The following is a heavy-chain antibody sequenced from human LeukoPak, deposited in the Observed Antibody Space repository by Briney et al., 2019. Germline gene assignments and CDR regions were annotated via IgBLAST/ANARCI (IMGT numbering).Heavy chain of an antibody. CDR2: IKQDGSEK. J-gene: IGHJ4*02. CDR1: GFTFSSYS. D-gene: IGHD6-13*01. CDR3: ARGIAAAGYYFDY. Sequence: GGSLRLSCAASGFTFSSYSMNWVRQAPGKGLEWVANIKQDGSEKYYVDSVKGRFTISRDNAKNSLYLQMNSLRAEDTAVYYCARGIAAAGYYFDYWGQGTLVTVSS. V-gene: IGHV3-7*01.